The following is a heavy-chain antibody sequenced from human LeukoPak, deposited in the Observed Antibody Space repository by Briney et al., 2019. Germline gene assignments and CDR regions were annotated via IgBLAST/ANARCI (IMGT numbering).Heavy chain of an antibody. Sequence: ASVKVSCKASGYTFTSYYMHWVRQAPGQGLEWVGIINPSGDPTTYAQRFQGRVTMTSDMSTSTVYMELSSLRSEDAAVYYCARSSGYYSSLFYMHVWGKGTTVTVSS. CDR2: INPSGDPT. V-gene: IGHV1-46*01. CDR1: GYTFTSYY. CDR3: ARSSGYYSSLFYMHV. J-gene: IGHJ6*03. D-gene: IGHD3-22*01.